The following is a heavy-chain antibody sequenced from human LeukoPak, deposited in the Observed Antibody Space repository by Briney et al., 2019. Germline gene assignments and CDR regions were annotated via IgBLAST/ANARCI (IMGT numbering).Heavy chain of an antibody. CDR1: GYTLTELS. D-gene: IGHD1-26*01. J-gene: IGHJ4*02. CDR2: FDPEDGET. V-gene: IGHV1-24*01. Sequence: GASVTVSCTVSGYTLTELSMHWVRQAPGKGLEWMGGFDPEDGETIYAQKFQGRVTMTEDTSTDTAYMELSSLRPEDTAVYYCATSLGGSSSYDYWGQGTLVTVSS. CDR3: ATSLGGSSSYDY.